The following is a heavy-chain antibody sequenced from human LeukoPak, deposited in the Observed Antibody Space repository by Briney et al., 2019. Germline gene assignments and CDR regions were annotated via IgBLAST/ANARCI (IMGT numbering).Heavy chain of an antibody. CDR1: GFTFGSYG. V-gene: IGHV3-23*01. CDR2: ITPNADRA. Sequence: PGGSLRLSCAASGFTFGSYGMSWVRQAPGRGLEWVSFITPNADRASYADSVEGRFTISRDNPRNTLYMQMNSLRDEDTAVYYCAIMLGYYDGSGYWVQWGQGALVTVSS. CDR3: AIMLGYYDGSGYWVQ. J-gene: IGHJ1*01. D-gene: IGHD3-22*01.